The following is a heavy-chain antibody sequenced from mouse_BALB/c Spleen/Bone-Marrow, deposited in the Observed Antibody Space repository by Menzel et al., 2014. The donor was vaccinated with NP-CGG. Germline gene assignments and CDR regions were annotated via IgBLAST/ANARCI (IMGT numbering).Heavy chain of an antibody. D-gene: IGHD2-1*01. CDR1: GFDFSRYW. J-gene: IGHJ1*01. V-gene: IGHV4-1*02. CDR3: ALLGNYGYFDV. Sequence: DVQLVESGGGLVQPGGSLKLSCAASGFDFSRYWMSWVRQAPGKGLEWIGEINPDSGTINYTPSLKDKFIISRDNAKNTLSLQMSKVRSEDTALDYCALLGNYGYFDVWGAGTTVTVSS. CDR2: INPDSGTI.